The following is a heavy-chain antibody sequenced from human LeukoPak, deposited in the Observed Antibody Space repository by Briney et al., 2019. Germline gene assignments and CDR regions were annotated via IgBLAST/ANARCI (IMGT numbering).Heavy chain of an antibody. Sequence: GASVKVSCKASGYTFTSYGISWVRQAPGQGLEWMGGIIPIFGTANYAQKFQGRVTITADESTSTAYMELSSLRSEDTAVYYCNYYYDSSGYYDYWGQGTLVTVSS. CDR3: NYYYDSSGYYDY. V-gene: IGHV1-69*13. CDR2: IIPIFGTA. CDR1: GYTFTSYG. D-gene: IGHD3-22*01. J-gene: IGHJ4*02.